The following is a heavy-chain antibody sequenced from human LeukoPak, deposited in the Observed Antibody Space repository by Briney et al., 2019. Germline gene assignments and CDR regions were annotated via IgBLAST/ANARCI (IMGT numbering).Heavy chain of an antibody. CDR3: ATKRQPVLRVLECDV. CDR1: GYTLTELS. CDR2: FDPEDGET. V-gene: IGHV1-24*01. J-gene: IGHJ6*02. Sequence: ASVKVSCKVSGYTLTELSMHWVRQAPGKGLEWMGGFDPEDGETIYAQKFQGRVTMTEVTSTDTAYMELSSLRSEDTAVYYCATKRQPVLRVLECDVWGQGTTVTVSS. D-gene: IGHD3-3*01.